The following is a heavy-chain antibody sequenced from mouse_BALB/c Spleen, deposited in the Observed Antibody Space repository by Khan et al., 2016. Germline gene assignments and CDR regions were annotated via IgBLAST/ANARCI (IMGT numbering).Heavy chain of an antibody. V-gene: IGHV3-2*02. Sequence: VQLQESGPGLVKPSQSLSLTCTVTSYSITSDYAWNWIRQFPGNKLEWMGYISYSGSTSYNPSLKSRISITRDTSKNQFFLQLNSVTTEDTATYYCAREDEDYFDYWGQGTTLTVSS. CDR2: ISYSGST. J-gene: IGHJ2*01. CDR1: SYSITSDYA. CDR3: AREDEDYFDY.